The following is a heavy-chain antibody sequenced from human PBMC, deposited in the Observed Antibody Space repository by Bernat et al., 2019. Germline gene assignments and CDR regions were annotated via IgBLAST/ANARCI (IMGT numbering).Heavy chain of an antibody. CDR2: IYHSGST. D-gene: IGHD3-10*01. J-gene: IGHJ5*02. CDR3: ARGGAEVRGVITLAVSVARWFDP. CDR1: GGSISSSNW. V-gene: IGHV4-4*02. Sequence: QVQLQESGPGLVKPSGTLSLTCAVSGGSISSSNWWSWVRQPPGKGLEWIGEIYHSGSTNYNPSLTSRVTISVDKSKNQFSLKLSSVTAADTAVYYCARGGAEVRGVITLAVSVARWFDPWGQGTLVTVSS.